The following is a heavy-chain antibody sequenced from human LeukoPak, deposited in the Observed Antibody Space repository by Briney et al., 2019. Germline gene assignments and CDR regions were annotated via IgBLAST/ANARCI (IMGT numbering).Heavy chain of an antibody. J-gene: IGHJ4*02. CDR3: ASVYDSSGYYPF. D-gene: IGHD3-22*01. CDR1: GGSFSGYY. V-gene: IGHV4-34*01. Sequence: SETLSLTCAVFGGSFSGYYWSWIRQPPGKGLEWIGEINHSGGTNNNPSLKSRVTISVDTSKNQFSLKLTSVTAADTAVYYCASVYDSSGYYPFWGQGTLVTVSS. CDR2: INHSGGT.